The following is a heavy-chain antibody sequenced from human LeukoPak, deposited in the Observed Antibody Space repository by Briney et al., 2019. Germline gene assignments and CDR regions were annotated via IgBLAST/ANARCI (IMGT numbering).Heavy chain of an antibody. Sequence: GGSLRLSCAASGFTFSSYSMNWVRQAPGKGLEWVSSISSSSSYIYYADSVKGRFTISRDNAKNSLYLQMNSLRAEDTAVYYCARDDYYDFWSGYYSPNSHFDYWGQGTLVTVSS. CDR3: ARDDYYDFWSGYYSPNSHFDY. D-gene: IGHD3-3*01. V-gene: IGHV3-21*01. CDR2: ISSSSSYI. CDR1: GFTFSSYS. J-gene: IGHJ4*02.